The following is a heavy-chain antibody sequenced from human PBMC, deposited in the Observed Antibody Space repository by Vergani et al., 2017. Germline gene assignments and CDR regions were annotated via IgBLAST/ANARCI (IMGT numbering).Heavy chain of an antibody. V-gene: IGHV3-48*02. D-gene: IGHD6-6*01. CDR3: ARDHPFGSSYFFDY. J-gene: IGHJ4*02. Sequence: EVQMVESGGGLVQAGGSLRLSCTASGFIFSGYSMNWVRQAPGKGLEWISYIDSSRGTIYYADSVKGRFTLARDNGKNSLFLQMNSLRDEDTAVYYCARDHPFGSSYFFDYWGQGTLVTVSS. CDR2: IDSSRGTI. CDR1: GFIFSGYS.